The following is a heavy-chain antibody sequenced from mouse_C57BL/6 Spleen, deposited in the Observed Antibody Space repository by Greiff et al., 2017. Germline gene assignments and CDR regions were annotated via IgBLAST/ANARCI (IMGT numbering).Heavy chain of an antibody. CDR3: ARDGAQVDWYVDV. J-gene: IGHJ1*03. V-gene: IGHV1-82*01. CDR2: IYPGDGDT. CDR1: GYAFSSSW. D-gene: IGHD3-2*02. Sequence: QVQLQQSGPELVKPGASVKISCKASGYAFSSSWMNWVKQRPGKGLEWIGRIYPGDGDTNYNGKFKGKATLTADKSSSTAYMQLSSLTSEDSAVYCCARDGAQVDWYVDVWGTGTTVTVSS.